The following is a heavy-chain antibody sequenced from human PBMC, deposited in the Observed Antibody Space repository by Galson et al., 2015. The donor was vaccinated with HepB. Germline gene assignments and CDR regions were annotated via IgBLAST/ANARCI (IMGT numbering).Heavy chain of an antibody. CDR2: ISAYSGNT. J-gene: IGHJ3*02. D-gene: IGHD3-16*02. CDR1: GYTFTSYG. CDR3: ARDSFGGVISSHAFDI. V-gene: IGHV1-18*01. Sequence: SVKVSCKASGYTFTSYGISWVRQAPGQGLEWMGWISAYSGNTNYAQKLQGRVTMTTDTSTSTAYMELRSLRSDDTAVYYCARDSFGGVISSHAFDIWGQGTMVTVSS.